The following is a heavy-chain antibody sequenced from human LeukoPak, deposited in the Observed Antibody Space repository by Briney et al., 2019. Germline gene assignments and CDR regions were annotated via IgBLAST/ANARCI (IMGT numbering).Heavy chain of an antibody. Sequence: GTSVKLSCKASGFTFTSSAVQWVRRARGQRLEGIGGIVVCSGSTNYAQKFQERVTITRDMSTSTASMELSRLRSEDTAVYYCAADPFGWTGFDIWGQGTMVTVSS. D-gene: IGHD3-16*01. CDR2: IVVCSGST. CDR1: GFTFTSSA. V-gene: IGHV1-58*01. CDR3: AADPFGWTGFDI. J-gene: IGHJ3*02.